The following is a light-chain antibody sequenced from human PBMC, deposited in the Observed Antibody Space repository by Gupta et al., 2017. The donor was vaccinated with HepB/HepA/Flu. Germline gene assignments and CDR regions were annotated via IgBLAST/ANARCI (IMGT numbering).Light chain of an antibody. V-gene: IGKV1-5*03. Sequence: DIQMTQSPSTLSASVGDRVTITCRASQSISSWLAWYQQKPGKAPKLLIYKASSLESGVPSRFSGSGSGTEFTLTISSLQPDDVATDYCQQYNSYSPPWTFGQGTKVEIK. CDR3: QQYNSYSPPWT. J-gene: IGKJ1*01. CDR1: QSISSW. CDR2: KAS.